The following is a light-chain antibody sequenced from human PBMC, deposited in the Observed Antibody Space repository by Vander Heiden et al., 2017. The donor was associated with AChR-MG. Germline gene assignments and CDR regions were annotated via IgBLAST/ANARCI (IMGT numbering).Light chain of an antibody. J-gene: IGLJ2*01. Sequence: QSVLTQPPSVSGAPGQRVTISCTGSSSHIGAGYDVHWYQQLPGTAPKRLIYGNSNRPSGVPDRFSGSKSGTSASLAITGLQAEDEADYYCQSYDSSLSGWDVVFGGGTKLTVL. CDR1: SSHIGAGYD. CDR2: GNS. V-gene: IGLV1-40*01. CDR3: QSYDSSLSGWDVV.